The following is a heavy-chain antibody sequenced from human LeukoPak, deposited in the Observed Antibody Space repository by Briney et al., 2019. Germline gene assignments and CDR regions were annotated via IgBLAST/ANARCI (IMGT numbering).Heavy chain of an antibody. CDR3: AKVRGIAAAGPYYYYYMDV. D-gene: IGHD6-13*01. Sequence: VASVKVSCKASGYTFTGYYMHWARQAPGQGLEWMGWINPNSGGTNYAQKFQGRVTMTRDTSISTAYMELSRLRSDDTAVYYCAKVRGIAAAGPYYYYYMDVWGKGTTVTVSS. J-gene: IGHJ6*03. CDR2: INPNSGGT. CDR1: GYTFTGYY. V-gene: IGHV1-2*02.